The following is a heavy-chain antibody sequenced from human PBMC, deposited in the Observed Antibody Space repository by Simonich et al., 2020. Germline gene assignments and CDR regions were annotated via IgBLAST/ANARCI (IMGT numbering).Heavy chain of an antibody. Sequence: EVQLVESGGGLVQPGGSLRLSCAASGFTFSSYSMNWFRQASGKGMEWVSYISSSSSTIYYAASVKGLFTISRDNAKNSLYLQMTSLRAEDTAVYYCARDSSYYAFDIWGQGTMVTVSS. CDR1: GFTFSSYS. J-gene: IGHJ3*02. V-gene: IGHV3-48*01. CDR3: ARDSSYYAFDI. D-gene: IGHD5-12*01. CDR2: ISSSSSTI.